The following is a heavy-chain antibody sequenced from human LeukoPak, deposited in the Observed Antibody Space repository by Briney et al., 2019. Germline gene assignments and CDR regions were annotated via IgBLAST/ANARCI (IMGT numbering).Heavy chain of an antibody. CDR3: ARGVRIVAGKFRRDYYMDV. CDR2: IKQDGSDK. Sequence: GGSLRLSCAASGFTFSNYYMSWVRQAPGKGLEWVASIKQDGSDKYYVDSVKGRFTISRDNAKNSLYLQMNSLRAEDTAVCYCARGVRIVAGKFRRDYYMDVWGKGTTVTVFS. J-gene: IGHJ6*03. V-gene: IGHV3-7*01. D-gene: IGHD6-19*01. CDR1: GFTFSNYY.